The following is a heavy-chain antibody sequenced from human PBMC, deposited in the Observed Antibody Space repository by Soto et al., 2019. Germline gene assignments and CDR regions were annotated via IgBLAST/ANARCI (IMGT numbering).Heavy chain of an antibody. V-gene: IGHV2-5*02. CDR3: AHMYYYGSGSTGWFDP. CDR2: IYWDDDK. D-gene: IGHD3-10*01. J-gene: IGHJ5*02. Sequence: QITLKESGPTLVKPTQTLTLTCTFSGFSLSTSGVGVGWIRQPPGKALEWLALIYWDDDKRYSPSLKSRLTLTKDTSKNQVVLTMTNMDPVDTATYYCAHMYYYGSGSTGWFDPWGQGTLVTVSS. CDR1: GFSLSTSGVG.